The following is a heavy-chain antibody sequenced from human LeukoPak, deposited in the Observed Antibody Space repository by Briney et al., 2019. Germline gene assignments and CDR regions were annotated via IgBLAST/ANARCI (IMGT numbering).Heavy chain of an antibody. V-gene: IGHV4-34*01. D-gene: IGHD3-22*01. CDR1: GGSFSGYY. CDR2: MNPSGST. J-gene: IGHJ6*03. CDR3: ARGRQDVTMVVVVMTAVSYYLDV. Sequence: PSETLSLTCXXSGGSFSGYYWTWIRQTPEKGLEWIGEMNPSGSTNYNPSLKSRVTISVDTSKNQFSLELSSVTAADTAVYYCARGRQDVTMVVVVMTAVSYYLDVWGKGTTVTVS.